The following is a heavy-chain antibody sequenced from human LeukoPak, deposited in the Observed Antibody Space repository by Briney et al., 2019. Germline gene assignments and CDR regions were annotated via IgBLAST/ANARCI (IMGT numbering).Heavy chain of an antibody. J-gene: IGHJ4*02. V-gene: IGHV2-26*01. CDR1: GFSLSNARMG. D-gene: IGHD3-16*02. Sequence: SGTVLVKPTETLTLTCTVSGFSLSNARMGVSWIRQPPGKALEWLARVFSNDEKSYSTSLKSRLTISKDTSKSQVVLTMTNMDPVDTATYYCARGDYDYVWGSYRLYYFDYWGQGTLVTVSS. CDR2: VFSNDEK. CDR3: ARGDYDYVWGSYRLYYFDY.